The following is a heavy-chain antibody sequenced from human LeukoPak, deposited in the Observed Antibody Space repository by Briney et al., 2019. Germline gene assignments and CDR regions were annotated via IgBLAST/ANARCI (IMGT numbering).Heavy chain of an antibody. Sequence: ASVKVSCKASGYTFTSYAMHWVRQAPGQRLEWMGWINAGNGNTKYSQKFQGRVTITRDTSASTAYMELSSLRSEDMAVYYCARASTMVTYYFDYWGQGTLVTVSS. CDR2: INAGNGNT. D-gene: IGHD5-18*01. V-gene: IGHV1-3*01. CDR3: ARASTMVTYYFDY. CDR1: GYTFTSYA. J-gene: IGHJ4*02.